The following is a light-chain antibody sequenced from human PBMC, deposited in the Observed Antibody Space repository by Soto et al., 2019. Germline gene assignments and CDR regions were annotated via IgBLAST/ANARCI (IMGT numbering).Light chain of an antibody. CDR3: SSYSSGSTLVI. Sequence: QSVLTQPASVSGSPGQSITISCTGTSSDVGGDHYVSWYQQNPGKAPKRIIFDVSNRPSGVSNRFSGSKSANTASLTISGLQAEDEADYYCSSYSSGSTLVIFGGGTKVTVL. CDR2: DVS. CDR1: SSDVGGDHY. J-gene: IGLJ2*01. V-gene: IGLV2-14*01.